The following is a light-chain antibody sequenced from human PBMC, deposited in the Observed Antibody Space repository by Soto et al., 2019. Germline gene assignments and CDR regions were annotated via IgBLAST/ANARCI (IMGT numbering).Light chain of an antibody. Sequence: EIVLTQSPATLSLSPGERATLSCRASQSVSSYLAWYQQNPGQAPRLLIYDASNRATGIPARFSGSGSGTDFTLTISSLEPEDFAVYSCQQRRNWPTTFGGGTKVQIK. V-gene: IGKV3-11*01. CDR3: QQRRNWPTT. CDR2: DAS. CDR1: QSVSSY. J-gene: IGKJ4*01.